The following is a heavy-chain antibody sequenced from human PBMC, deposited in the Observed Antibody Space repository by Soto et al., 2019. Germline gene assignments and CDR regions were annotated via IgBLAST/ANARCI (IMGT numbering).Heavy chain of an antibody. V-gene: IGHV5-51*01. Sequence: VESLKISCKGAGYNFANFWIGWVRQMPGKGLEWMGMIFPGDSDTKNSPSLEGQITMSVDKSDSSAYLQWRSLKASDTAIYYCAAGYSTGLDAFDIWDQGTMVTVSS. CDR3: AAGYSTGLDAFDI. D-gene: IGHD2-8*02. CDR2: IFPGDSDT. J-gene: IGHJ3*02. CDR1: GYNFANFW.